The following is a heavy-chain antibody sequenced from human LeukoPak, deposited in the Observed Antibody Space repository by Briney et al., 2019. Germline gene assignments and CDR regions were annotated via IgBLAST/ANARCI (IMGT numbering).Heavy chain of an antibody. CDR3: ARTNFYYYGMDV. CDR2: IYYSGST. J-gene: IGHJ6*02. Sequence: SETLSLTCTVSGGSISSGGYYWSWIRQHPGKGLEWIGYIYYSGSTYYNPSLKSRVTISVDTPKNQFSLKLSSVTAADTAVYYCARTNFYYYGMDVWGQGTTVTVSS. CDR1: GGSISSGGYY. V-gene: IGHV4-31*03.